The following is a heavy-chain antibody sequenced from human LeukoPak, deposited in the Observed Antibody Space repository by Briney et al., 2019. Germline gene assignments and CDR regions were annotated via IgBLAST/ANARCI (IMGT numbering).Heavy chain of an antibody. J-gene: IGHJ5*02. CDR3: ARDRVTMVRGVISCWFDP. V-gene: IGHV3-21*01. Sequence: PGGSLRLSCAASGFTFSYYTMIWVRQAPGRGLEWVSFISSSSTYIYYADSVKGRFTISRDNSKNTLYLQMNSLRAEDTAVYYCARDRVTMVRGVISCWFDPWGQGTLVTVSS. CDR1: GFTFSYYT. CDR2: ISSSSTYI. D-gene: IGHD3-10*01.